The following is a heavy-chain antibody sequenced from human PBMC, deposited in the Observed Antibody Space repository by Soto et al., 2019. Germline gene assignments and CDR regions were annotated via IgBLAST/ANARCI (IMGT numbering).Heavy chain of an antibody. J-gene: IGHJ4*02. D-gene: IGHD2-21*02. CDR2: IWYDGSNK. CDR1: GFTFSSYG. Sequence: QVQLVESGGGVVQPGRSLRLSCAASGFTFSSYGMHWVRQAPGKGLEWVAVIWYDGSNKYYADSVKGRFTISRDNSKNTLYLQMNSLRAEDTAVYYCARGLVTDCGCDCYSTLDYWGQGTLVTVSS. V-gene: IGHV3-33*01. CDR3: ARGLVTDCGCDCYSTLDY.